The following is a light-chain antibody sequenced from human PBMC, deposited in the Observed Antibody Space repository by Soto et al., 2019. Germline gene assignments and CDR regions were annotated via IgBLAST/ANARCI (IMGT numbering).Light chain of an antibody. CDR1: QSVSSNY. Sequence: EIVLTQSPGTLSLSPGERATLSCRASQSVSSNYLAWYQQKPGQAPRLLIYAASSRATGIPDRFSGSGSGTAFTLTISRLEPEDFALYYCQQYGYSPRGTFGQGTKVEVK. V-gene: IGKV3-20*01. CDR3: QQYGYSPRGT. J-gene: IGKJ1*01. CDR2: AAS.